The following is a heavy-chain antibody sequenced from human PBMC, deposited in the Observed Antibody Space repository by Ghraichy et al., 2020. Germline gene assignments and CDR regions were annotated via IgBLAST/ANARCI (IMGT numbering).Heavy chain of an antibody. Sequence: SETLSLTCIASGCFTRNYHWSWVRLLPGKGLEWIGKVEPTGNTNYNPSLKSRVTISVDTSENQISLKMASVSAADTAMYYCARHNSVWNRRGFDLWGPGTMVAVS. D-gene: IGHD5/OR15-5a*01. J-gene: IGHJ3*01. CDR2: VEPTGNT. CDR1: GCFTRNYH. CDR3: ARHNSVWNRRGFDL. V-gene: IGHV4-4*08.